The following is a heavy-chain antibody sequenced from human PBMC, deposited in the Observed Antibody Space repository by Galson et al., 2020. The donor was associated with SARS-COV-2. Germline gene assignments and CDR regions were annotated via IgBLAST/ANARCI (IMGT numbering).Heavy chain of an antibody. J-gene: IGHJ4*02. V-gene: IGHV3-7*01. D-gene: IGHD1-26*01. Sequence: GESLKISCVASGFTFSDYWMSWVRLAPGKGLEWVANIKQGGSEKNYVDSVKGRFTISRDNAKNSLYLQMNSLRAEDTAVYYCARDPSYLTDYWGQGTLVTVSS. CDR1: GFTFSDYW. CDR2: IKQGGSEK. CDR3: ARDPSYLTDY.